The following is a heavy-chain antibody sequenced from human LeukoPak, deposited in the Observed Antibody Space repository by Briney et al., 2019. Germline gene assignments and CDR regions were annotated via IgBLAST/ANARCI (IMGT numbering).Heavy chain of an antibody. CDR3: AREHSGYAYY. Sequence: SVRVSCKASGGXFSSYAISWVRQAPGQGLEWMGGIIPIFGTANYAQKFQGRVTITADESTSTAYMELSSLRSEDTAVYYCAREHSGYAYYWGQGTLVTVSS. V-gene: IGHV1-69*13. D-gene: IGHD5-12*01. CDR1: GGXFSSYA. CDR2: IIPIFGTA. J-gene: IGHJ4*02.